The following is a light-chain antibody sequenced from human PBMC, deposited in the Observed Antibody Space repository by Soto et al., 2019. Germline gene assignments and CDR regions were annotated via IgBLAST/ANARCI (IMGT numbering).Light chain of an antibody. CDR3: ISYTPSSTWV. CDR2: EVT. CDR1: NSDVGSYNL. V-gene: IGLV2-14*02. J-gene: IGLJ3*02. Sequence: QSVLTQPASVSGSPRQSITISCTGTNSDVGSYNLVSWFQQHPGKAPKLVIYEVTKRPSGVSDRFSGSKSGNTASLTISGLQAEDEADYYCISYTPSSTWVFGGGTQLTVL.